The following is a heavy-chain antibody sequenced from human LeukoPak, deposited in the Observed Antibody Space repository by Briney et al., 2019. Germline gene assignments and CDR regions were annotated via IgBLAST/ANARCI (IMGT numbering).Heavy chain of an antibody. J-gene: IGHJ4*02. CDR1: GGSISSGGYY. CDR3: ARSPYNWNYANYYFDY. Sequence: SETLSLTCTVSGGSISSGGYYWSWIRQPAGKGLEWIGRIYTGGSTNYNPSLKSRVTISVDTSKNQFSLKLSSVTAADTAVYYCARSPYNWNYANYYFDYWGQGTLVTVSS. D-gene: IGHD1-7*01. V-gene: IGHV4-61*02. CDR2: IYTGGST.